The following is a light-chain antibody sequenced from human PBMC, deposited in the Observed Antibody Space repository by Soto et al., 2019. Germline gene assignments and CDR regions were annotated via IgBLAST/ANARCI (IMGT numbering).Light chain of an antibody. Sequence: QSALTQPRSVSGYPGQAVTISCTGTSSDVGGYNYVSWFQQHPGKAPKVMIYDVSERPSGVPDRFSGSKSGNTASLTISGRQAEDEADYYCCSYAGSPRYVFGAGTKLTVL. J-gene: IGLJ1*01. CDR2: DVS. CDR3: CSYAGSPRYV. V-gene: IGLV2-11*01. CDR1: SSDVGGYNY.